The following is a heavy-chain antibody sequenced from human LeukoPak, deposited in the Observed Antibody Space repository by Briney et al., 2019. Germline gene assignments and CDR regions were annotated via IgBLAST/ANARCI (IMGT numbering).Heavy chain of an antibody. CDR1: GYTFTAYH. CDR2: INPNSGDT. CDR3: ARDYCSSTSCLFDH. D-gene: IGHD2-2*01. Sequence: GASVKVSCKASGYTFTAYHMHWVRQAPGQGLEWMGRINPNSGDTNYAQKFQGRVTMTRDTSISTAYMELSRLRSDDTAVYYCARDYCSSTSCLFDHWGQGTLVSVSS. J-gene: IGHJ4*02. V-gene: IGHV1-2*06.